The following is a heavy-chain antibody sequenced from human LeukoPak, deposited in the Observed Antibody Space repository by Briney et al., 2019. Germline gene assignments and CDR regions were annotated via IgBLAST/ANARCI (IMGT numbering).Heavy chain of an antibody. J-gene: IGHJ3*02. V-gene: IGHV4-39*07. CDR2: IYYSGST. CDR3: ARGPIYGVRRTFDI. CDR1: GGSISSSSYY. Sequence: PSETLSLTCTVSGGSISSSSYYWGWIRQPPGKGLEWIGSIYYSGSTYYNPSLKSRVTISVDTSKNQFSLKLSSVTAADTAVYYCARGPIYGVRRTFDIWGQGTMVTVSS. D-gene: IGHD3-10*01.